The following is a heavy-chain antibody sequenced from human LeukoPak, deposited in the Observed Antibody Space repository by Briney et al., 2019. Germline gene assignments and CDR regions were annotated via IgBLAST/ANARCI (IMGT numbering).Heavy chain of an antibody. CDR2: IYYSGST. Sequence: PSETLSLTCTVSGGSISSSSYYWGWIRQPPGKGLEWIGSIYYSGSTYYNPSLKSRVTISVDTSKNQFSLKLSSVTAADTAVYYCASLERYYYDSSGRYDFDYWGQGTLVTVSS. V-gene: IGHV4-39*01. CDR3: ASLERYYYDSSGRYDFDY. D-gene: IGHD3-22*01. J-gene: IGHJ4*02. CDR1: GGSISSSSYY.